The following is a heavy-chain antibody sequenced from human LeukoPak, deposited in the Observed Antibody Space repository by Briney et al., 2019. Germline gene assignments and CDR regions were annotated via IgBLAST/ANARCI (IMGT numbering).Heavy chain of an antibody. D-gene: IGHD5-12*01. Sequence: GSLRLSCAASGFTFSSYGMHWVRQAPGKGLEWVAVISYDGSNKYYADSVKGRFTISRDNSKNTLYLQMNSLRAEDTAVYYCARDDEFKWLNRGFDYWGQGTLVTVSS. V-gene: IGHV3-30*03. J-gene: IGHJ4*02. CDR2: ISYDGSNK. CDR3: ARDDEFKWLNRGFDY. CDR1: GFTFSSYG.